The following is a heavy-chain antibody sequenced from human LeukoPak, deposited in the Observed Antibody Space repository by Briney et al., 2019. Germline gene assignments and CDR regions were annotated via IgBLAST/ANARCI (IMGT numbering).Heavy chain of an antibody. J-gene: IGHJ4*02. V-gene: IGHV3-23*01. CDR3: AKGSSSGRPYYFDY. D-gene: IGHD6-19*01. CDR1: GFTFSSYV. CDR2: LSGVGDST. Sequence: PGGSLRLSCAASGFTFSSYVMSWVRQAPGKGLEGVSALSGVGDSTYYVDSVKGRFTTSRDNSKNTLYLQMNSLRAEDTAVYYCAKGSSSGRPYYFDYWGQGALVTVSS.